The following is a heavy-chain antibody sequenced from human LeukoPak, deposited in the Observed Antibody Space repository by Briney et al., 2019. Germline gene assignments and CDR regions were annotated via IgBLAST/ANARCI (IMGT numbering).Heavy chain of an antibody. CDR2: INPNSGGT. D-gene: IGHD1/OR15-1a*01. J-gene: IGHJ4*02. CDR1: GYTFTGYY. V-gene: IGHV1-2*02. Sequence: ASVKVSCKASGYTFTGYYMHWVRQAPGQGLEWMGWINPNSGGTNYAQKFQGRVTMTRDTSISTAYMELSRLRSDDTAVYYCARDGNNWNTPPNFDYWGQGTLVTVSS. CDR3: ARDGNNWNTPPNFDY.